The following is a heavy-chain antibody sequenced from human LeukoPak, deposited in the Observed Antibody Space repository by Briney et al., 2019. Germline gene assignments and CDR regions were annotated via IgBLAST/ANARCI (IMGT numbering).Heavy chain of an antibody. CDR1: GFTFSSYY. CDR3: ARAKPKNMVRGLIMRRESRYYFDY. J-gene: IGHJ4*02. V-gene: IGHV3-7*03. D-gene: IGHD3-10*01. CDR2: IKQDGSER. Sequence: PAGSLRLSCAASGFTFSSYYMSWVRQAPGKGLEWVANIKQDGSERYYVDSVKGRFTISRDSSKSTLYIQMNSLRAEDTAVYYCARAKPKNMVRGLIMRRESRYYFDYWGQGTLVTVSS.